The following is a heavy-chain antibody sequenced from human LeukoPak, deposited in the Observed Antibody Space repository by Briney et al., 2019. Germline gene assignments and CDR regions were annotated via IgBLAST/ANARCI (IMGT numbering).Heavy chain of an antibody. CDR3: ARVRGRYCSSTSCSRDGLGVDY. CDR1: GGSISSYY. V-gene: IGHV4-59*01. CDR2: IYYSGST. D-gene: IGHD2-2*01. Sequence: SETLSLTCTVSGGSISSYYWSWIRQPPGKGLEWIGYIYYSGSTNYNPSLKSRVTISVDTSKNQFSLKLSSVTAADTAVYYCARVRGRYCSSTSCSRDGLGVDYWGQGTLVTVSS. J-gene: IGHJ4*02.